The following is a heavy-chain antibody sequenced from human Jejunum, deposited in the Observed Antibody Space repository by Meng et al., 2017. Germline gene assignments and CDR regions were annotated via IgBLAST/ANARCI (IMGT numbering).Heavy chain of an antibody. Sequence: QMRLQESGPGLVRPSETLSFTCTVSGGSVSSKNDGWGWIRQPPGKGLEWIGYGSTNHNPSLKSRVTISVDTSKNQFFLTLNSVTAADTAIYYCARDNWGSLDYWGQGILVTVSS. CDR2: GST. CDR3: ARDNWGSLDY. CDR1: GGSVSSKNDG. V-gene: IGHV4-61*01. J-gene: IGHJ4*02. D-gene: IGHD7-27*01.